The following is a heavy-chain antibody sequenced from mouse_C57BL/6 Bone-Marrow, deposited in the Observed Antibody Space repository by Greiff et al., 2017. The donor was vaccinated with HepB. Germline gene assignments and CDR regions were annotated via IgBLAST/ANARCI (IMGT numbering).Heavy chain of an antibody. D-gene: IGHD1-1*01. J-gene: IGHJ1*03. CDR1: GYAFSSSW. V-gene: IGHV1-82*01. CDR2: IYPGDGDT. Sequence: QVQLQQSGPELVKPGASVKISCKASGYAFSSSWMNWVKQRPGKGLEWIGRIYPGDGDTNYNGKFKGKATLTADKSSSTAYMQLSSLTSEDSAVYCCARSCYYDGSSYPYWYFDVWGTGTTVTVSS. CDR3: ARSCYYDGSSYPYWYFDV.